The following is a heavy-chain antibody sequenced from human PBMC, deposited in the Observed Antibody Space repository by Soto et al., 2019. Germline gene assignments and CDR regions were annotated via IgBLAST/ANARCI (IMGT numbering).Heavy chain of an antibody. Sequence: QVQLVQSGAEVKKPGSSVKVSCKGSGGTFSSYAISWVRQAPGQGLEWMGGIIPIFGTANYAQKFQGRVTITADESTSTAYMELSSLRSEDTAVYYCARDRGVLVPAAMRSWFDPWGQGTLVTVSS. V-gene: IGHV1-69*12. CDR3: ARDRGVLVPAAMRSWFDP. CDR1: GGTFSSYA. D-gene: IGHD2-2*01. CDR2: IIPIFGTA. J-gene: IGHJ5*02.